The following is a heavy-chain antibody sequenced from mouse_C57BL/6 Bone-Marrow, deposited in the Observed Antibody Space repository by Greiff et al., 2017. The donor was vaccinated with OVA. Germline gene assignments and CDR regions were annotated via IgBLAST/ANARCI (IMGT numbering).Heavy chain of an antibody. V-gene: IGHV1-52*01. J-gene: IGHJ1*03. Sequence: VQLQQPGAELVRPGSSVKLSCKASGYTFTSYWMHWVKQRPIQGLEWIGNIDPSDSETHYNQKFKDKATLTVDKSSSTAYMQLSSLTSEDSAVYYCATIYYYGSSHWYFDVWGTGTTVTVSS. CDR2: IDPSDSET. CDR3: ATIYYYGSSHWYFDV. D-gene: IGHD1-1*01. CDR1: GYTFTSYW.